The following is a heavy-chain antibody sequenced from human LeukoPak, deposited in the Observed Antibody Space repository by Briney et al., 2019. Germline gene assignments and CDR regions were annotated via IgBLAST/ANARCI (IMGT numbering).Heavy chain of an antibody. D-gene: IGHD2/OR15-2a*01. CDR2: IIPIFGTA. V-gene: IGHV1-69*13. CDR1: GGTFSSYA. CDR3: ARFRGPRAEYFDY. J-gene: IGHJ4*02. Sequence: SVKVSCKASGGTFSSYAISWVRQAPGQGLEWMGGIIPIFGTANYAQKFQGRVTITADESTSTAYMELSSLTSEDTAVYYCARFRGPRAEYFDYWGQGTLVTVSS.